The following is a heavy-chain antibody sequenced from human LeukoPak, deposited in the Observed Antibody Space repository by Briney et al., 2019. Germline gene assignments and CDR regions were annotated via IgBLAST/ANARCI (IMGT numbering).Heavy chain of an antibody. Sequence: GGSLRLSCAASGFTFSSYWMSWVRQAPGKGLEWVANIKQDGSEKYYVDSVKGRFTISRDNAKNSLYLQMNSLRAEDTAVYYCARGSVEFLEWLPHYYFDYWGQGTLVTVSS. J-gene: IGHJ4*02. D-gene: IGHD3-3*01. CDR2: IKQDGSEK. CDR1: GFTFSSYW. V-gene: IGHV3-7*01. CDR3: ARGSVEFLEWLPHYYFDY.